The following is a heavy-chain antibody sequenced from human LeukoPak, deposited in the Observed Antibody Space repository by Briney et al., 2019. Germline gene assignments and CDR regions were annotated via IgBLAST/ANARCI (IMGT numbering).Heavy chain of an antibody. D-gene: IGHD2-2*01. CDR3: AREDLVGGRPPQGTDY. Sequence: SETLSLTCTVSGGSVSSYYWSWIRQPAGKGLEWIGRLHTSGGTNYNPSLKSRVTISVDKSKNQFSLKLSSATAADTAVYYCAREDLVGGRPPQGTDYWGQGTLVTVSS. CDR1: GGSVSSYY. V-gene: IGHV4-4*07. CDR2: LHTSGGT. J-gene: IGHJ4*02.